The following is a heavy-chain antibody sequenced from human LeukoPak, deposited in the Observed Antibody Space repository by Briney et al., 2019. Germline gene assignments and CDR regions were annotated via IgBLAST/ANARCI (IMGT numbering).Heavy chain of an antibody. D-gene: IGHD6-19*01. V-gene: IGHV6-1*01. J-gene: IGHJ4*02. Sequence: SQTLSLTYAISGDSVSSSSAAWNWIRQSPSRGLEWLGRTYYRSKWYSDYGTSVRGRITINADTSKNQFSLQLNSVTPEDTAVYYCARYTSSGWYIDYWGQGTLVTVSS. CDR1: GDSVSSSSAA. CDR3: ARYTSSGWYIDY. CDR2: TYYRSKWYS.